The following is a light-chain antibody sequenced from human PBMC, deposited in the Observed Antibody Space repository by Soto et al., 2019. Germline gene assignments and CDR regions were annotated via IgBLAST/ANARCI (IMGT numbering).Light chain of an antibody. V-gene: IGKV3-11*01. CDR3: QQRSNWWT. J-gene: IGKJ1*01. Sequence: ETVVTQSPCTLSVSLGERANLSCRVSQSVSSYLAWYQQKPGQAPRLLIYDASNRATGIPARFSGSGSGTDFTLTISSLEPEDFAVYYCQQRSNWWTFGQGTKVDIK. CDR1: QSVSSY. CDR2: DAS.